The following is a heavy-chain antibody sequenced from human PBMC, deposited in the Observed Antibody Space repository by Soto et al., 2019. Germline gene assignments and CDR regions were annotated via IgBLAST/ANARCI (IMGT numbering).Heavy chain of an antibody. V-gene: IGHV5-51*01. Sequence: EVQLVQSDTDVKKPGESLQISCKGSGYTFSNHWINWVRLVPGKGLEWMGIIFPRDSDTRYSPSLQGQVIISVDKSINTAYLQWTRLTASDTAIYYCAKSIEGGPMDVWGQGTTVTVSS. J-gene: IGHJ6*02. CDR2: IFPRDSDT. D-gene: IGHD1-26*01. CDR1: GYTFSNHW. CDR3: AKSIEGGPMDV.